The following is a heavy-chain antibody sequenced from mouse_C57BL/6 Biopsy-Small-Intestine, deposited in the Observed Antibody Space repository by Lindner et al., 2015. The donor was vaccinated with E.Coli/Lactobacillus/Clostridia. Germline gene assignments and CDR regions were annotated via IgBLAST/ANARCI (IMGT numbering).Heavy chain of an antibody. CDR2: IYPGDGDT. CDR1: GYAFSGYW. V-gene: IGHV1-80*01. Sequence: VQLQESGAELVKPGASVKISCKASGYAFSGYWMNWVKQRPGKGLEWIGQIYPGDGDTNYNGKFKGEATLTADKSSSTAYMQLSSLTSEDSAVYFCARGILRPYAMDYWGQGTSVTVSS. CDR3: ARGILRPYAMDY. J-gene: IGHJ4*01.